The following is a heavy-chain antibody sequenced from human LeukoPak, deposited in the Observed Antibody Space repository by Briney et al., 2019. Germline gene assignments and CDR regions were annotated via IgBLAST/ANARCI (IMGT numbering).Heavy chain of an antibody. CDR2: INHSGST. CDR3: ARNSGSYYYYAMDV. Sequence: PSETLSLTCAVYGGSFSGYYWSWIRQPPGKGLEWIGEINHSGSTNYNPSLKSRVTISVDTSKNQFSLKLSSVTAADTAVYYCARNSGSYYYYAMDVWGHGTTVTVSS. D-gene: IGHD1-26*01. V-gene: IGHV4-34*01. CDR1: GGSFSGYY. J-gene: IGHJ6*02.